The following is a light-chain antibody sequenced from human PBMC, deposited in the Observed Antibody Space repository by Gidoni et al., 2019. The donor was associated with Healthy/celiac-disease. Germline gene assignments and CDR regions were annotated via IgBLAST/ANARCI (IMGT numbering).Light chain of an antibody. J-gene: IGKJ2*01. V-gene: IGKV1-16*02. CDR1: QGNSNY. Sequence: EIEMTQSPFSMSASVGDRVTITCRASQGNSNYLAWFQQKPGKAPKYLIYAASSLQSGVPSKFSGSGSVTDFTLTISSLQPDDFATYYCQQYNSYPLTFXQXTKLEIK. CDR2: AAS. CDR3: QQYNSYPLT.